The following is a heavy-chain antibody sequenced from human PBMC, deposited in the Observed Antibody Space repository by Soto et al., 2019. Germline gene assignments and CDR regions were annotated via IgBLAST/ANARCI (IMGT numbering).Heavy chain of an antibody. D-gene: IGHD4-17*01. Sequence: QVQLQESGPGLVKPSQTLSLTCTVSGGSISSGDYYWSWIRQPPGKGLEWIGYIYYSGSTYYNPSLKSRVTISVDTSKNQFSLKLSSVTAADTAVYYCARGGSGGTVTTSFDPWGQGTLVTVSS. CDR3: ARGGSGGTVTTSFDP. V-gene: IGHV4-30-4*01. CDR1: GGSISSGDYY. J-gene: IGHJ5*02. CDR2: IYYSGST.